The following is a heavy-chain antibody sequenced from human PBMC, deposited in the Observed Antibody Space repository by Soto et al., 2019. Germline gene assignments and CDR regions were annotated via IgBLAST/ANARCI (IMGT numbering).Heavy chain of an antibody. CDR2: IIPILGIA. Sequence: GASVKVSCKASGGTFSSYTISWVRQAPGQGLEWMGRIIPILGIANYAQKFQGRVTITADKSTSTAYMELSSLRSEDTAVYYCARDHSCSSTSCYVNWFDPWGQGTLVIVSS. J-gene: IGHJ5*02. D-gene: IGHD2-2*01. V-gene: IGHV1-69*04. CDR3: ARDHSCSSTSCYVNWFDP. CDR1: GGTFSSYT.